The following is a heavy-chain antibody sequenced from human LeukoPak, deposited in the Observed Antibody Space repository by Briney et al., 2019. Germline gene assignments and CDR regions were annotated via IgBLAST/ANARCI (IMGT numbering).Heavy chain of an antibody. D-gene: IGHD6-13*01. V-gene: IGHV5-51*01. CDR1: GYRVNAYW. Sequence: KRGESLKISCKGSGYRVNAYWIAWVRQMPGKGLEWMGIIYPDDSDTRYSPSFQGQVTISADKSVRTAYLQWSSLKASDTAMYYCARRRAAAEYFDYWGQGTLVTVSS. CDR3: ARRRAAAEYFDY. J-gene: IGHJ4*02. CDR2: IYPDDSDT.